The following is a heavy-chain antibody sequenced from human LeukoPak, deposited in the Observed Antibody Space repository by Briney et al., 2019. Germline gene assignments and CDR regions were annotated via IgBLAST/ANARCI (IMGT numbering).Heavy chain of an antibody. CDR3: ARSSYSSSSSV. V-gene: IGHV3-30-3*01. Sequence: PGGSLRLSCAASGFTFSSYAMHWVRQAPGKGLEWVAVISYDGSNKNYADSVKGRFTISRDNAKNSLYLQINSLRAEDTAVYYCARSSYSSSSSVWGQGTMVTVSS. CDR1: GFTFSSYA. CDR2: ISYDGSNK. J-gene: IGHJ3*01. D-gene: IGHD6-6*01.